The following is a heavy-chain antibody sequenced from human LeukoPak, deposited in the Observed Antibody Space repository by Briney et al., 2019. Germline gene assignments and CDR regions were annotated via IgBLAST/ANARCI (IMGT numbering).Heavy chain of an antibody. J-gene: IGHJ4*02. CDR1: GGSISSYY. V-gene: IGHV4-59*06. CDR3: ASVYILTIVRGYYLDY. CDR2: IYYSGST. Sequence: PSETLSLTCTVSGGSISSYYWSWIRQPPGKGLEWIGHIYYSGSTYYNPSLRSRVTISVDTSKNQFSLTLSSVTAADTAVYYCASVYILTIVRGYYLDYWGQGTLVTVSS. D-gene: IGHD3-9*01.